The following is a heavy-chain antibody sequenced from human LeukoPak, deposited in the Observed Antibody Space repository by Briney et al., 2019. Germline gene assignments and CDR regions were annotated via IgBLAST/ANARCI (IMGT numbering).Heavy chain of an antibody. V-gene: IGHV1-8*01. CDR3: ARGRGKSSGWYASNDY. Sequence: ASVTVSCKASGYTFTSYDINWVRQATGQGLEWMGWMNPNSGNTGYAQKFQGRVTMTRNTSISTAYMELSSLRSEDTAVYYCARGRGKSSGWYASNDYWGQGPLVTVSS. CDR2: MNPNSGNT. CDR1: GYTFTSYD. J-gene: IGHJ4*02. D-gene: IGHD6-19*01.